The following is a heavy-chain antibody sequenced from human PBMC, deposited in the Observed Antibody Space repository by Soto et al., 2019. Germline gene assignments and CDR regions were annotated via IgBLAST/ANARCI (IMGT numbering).Heavy chain of an antibody. D-gene: IGHD1-26*01. CDR1: GFTFSRYA. Sequence: WGSLRLSCAASGFTFSRYAMSWVRQAGGRGLEWGSAISGSGGSTYDADSVKGRFTISRDNSKNTLYLQMNSLRACDTAVYYCAKDRGLLVGAPFDPWGQATLVTVSS. J-gene: IGHJ5*02. V-gene: IGHV3-23*01. CDR3: AKDRGLLVGAPFDP. CDR2: ISGSGGST.